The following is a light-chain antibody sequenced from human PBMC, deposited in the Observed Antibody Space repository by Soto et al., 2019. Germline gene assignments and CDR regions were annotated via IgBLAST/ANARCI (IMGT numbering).Light chain of an antibody. CDR3: QSYDSSLSGVL. V-gene: IGLV1-40*01. J-gene: IGLJ2*01. Sequence: QAVVTQPPSVSGAPGQRVTISCTGSRSNIGAGYAVHWYQQLPGTAPKFLIHGNSNRPSGVPDRFSGSKSGTSASLAITGLQAEDEADYYCQSYDSSLSGVLFGGGTKLTVL. CDR1: RSNIGAGYA. CDR2: GNS.